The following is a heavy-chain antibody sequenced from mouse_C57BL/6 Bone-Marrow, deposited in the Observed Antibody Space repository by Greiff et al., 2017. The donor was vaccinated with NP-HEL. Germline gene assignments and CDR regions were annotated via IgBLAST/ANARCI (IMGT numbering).Heavy chain of an antibody. CDR2: INPYNGGT. CDR1: GYTFTDYY. CDR3: ARSKGLRRYWYFDV. J-gene: IGHJ1*03. V-gene: IGHV1-19*01. D-gene: IGHD2-4*01. Sequence: EVKLMESGPVLVKPGASVKMSCKASGYTFTDYYMNWVKQSHGKSLEWIGVINPYNGGTSYNQKFKGKATLTVDKSSSTAYMELNSLTSEDSAVYYCARSKGLRRYWYFDVWGTGTTVTVSS.